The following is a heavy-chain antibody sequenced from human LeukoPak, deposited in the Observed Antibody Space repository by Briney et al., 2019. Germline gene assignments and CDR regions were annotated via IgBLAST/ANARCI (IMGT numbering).Heavy chain of an antibody. V-gene: IGHV4-39*02. D-gene: IGHD1-26*01. Sequence: SETLSLTCTVSGGSISSSGYYWGWIRQPPGQGLEWLGTIDYSGTTYHNPSLKSRVTISIDTSKNHFSLKLNSVTATDTAVYYCTRDSGSWTVDYWGQGTLVTVSS. J-gene: IGHJ4*02. CDR3: TRDSGSWTVDY. CDR1: GGSISSSGYY. CDR2: IDYSGTT.